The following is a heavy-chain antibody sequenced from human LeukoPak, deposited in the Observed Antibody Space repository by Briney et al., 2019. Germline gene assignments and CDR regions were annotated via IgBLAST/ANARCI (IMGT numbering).Heavy chain of an antibody. CDR2: INAGNGNT. J-gene: IGHJ3*02. CDR1: RYTFTSYA. Sequence: ASVKVSCKASRYTFTSYAMHWVRQAPGQRLEWMGWINAGNGNTKYSQKFQGRVTITRDTSASTAYMELSSLRSEDTAVYYCATKVDPGQRYDAFDIWGQGTMVTVSS. D-gene: IGHD5-12*01. V-gene: IGHV1-3*01. CDR3: ATKVDPGQRYDAFDI.